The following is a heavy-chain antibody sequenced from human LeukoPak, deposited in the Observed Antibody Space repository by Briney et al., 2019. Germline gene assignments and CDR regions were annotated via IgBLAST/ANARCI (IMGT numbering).Heavy chain of an antibody. CDR3: AKDLLYYYDSSGSCDY. CDR2: ISGSGGST. V-gene: IGHV3-23*01. CDR1: GFTFSSYA. J-gene: IGHJ4*02. Sequence: HPGASLRLSCAASGFTFSSYAMSWVRQAPEKGLEWVSAISGSGGSTYYADSVKGRFTISRDNSKNTLYLQMNSLRAEDTAVYYCAKDLLYYYDSSGSCDYWGQGTLVTVSS. D-gene: IGHD3-22*01.